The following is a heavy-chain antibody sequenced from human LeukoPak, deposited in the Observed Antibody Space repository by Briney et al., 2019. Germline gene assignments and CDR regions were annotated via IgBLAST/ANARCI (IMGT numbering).Heavy chain of an antibody. V-gene: IGHV4-34*01. CDR1: GGSFSGYY. D-gene: IGHD3-10*01. CDR3: ASRYYGSGSYYRRGYGMDV. J-gene: IGHJ6*04. CDR2: INHSGST. Sequence: PSETLSLTCAVYGGSFSGYYWSWIRQPPGKGLEWIGEINHSGSTNYNPSLKSRVTISLDTSKNQFSLKLSSVTAADTAVYYCASRYYGSGSYYRRGYGMDVWGKGTTVTVSS.